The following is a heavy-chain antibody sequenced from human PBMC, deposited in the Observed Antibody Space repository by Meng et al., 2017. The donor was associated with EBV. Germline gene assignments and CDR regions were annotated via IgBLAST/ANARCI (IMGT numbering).Heavy chain of an antibody. D-gene: IGHD3-22*01. V-gene: IGHV4-4*02. CDR2: IYHSGST. CDR1: GGSISSSNW. Sequence: QVRLQGSGPGLVKPSGTLSLTCAVSGGSISSSNWWSWVRQPPGKGLEWIGEIYHSGSTNYNPSLKSRVTISVDKSKNQFSLKLSSVTAADTAVYYCARRSLDYYDSSGFDYWGQGTLVTVSS. J-gene: IGHJ4*02. CDR3: ARRSLDYYDSSGFDY.